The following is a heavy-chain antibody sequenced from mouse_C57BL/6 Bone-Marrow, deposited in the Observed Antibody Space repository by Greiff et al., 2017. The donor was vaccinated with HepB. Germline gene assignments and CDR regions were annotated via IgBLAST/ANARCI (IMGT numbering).Heavy chain of an antibody. CDR2: ISSGGSYT. CDR3: ARNRIYYDYLDY. V-gene: IGHV5-6*01. CDR1: GFTFSSYG. D-gene: IGHD2-4*01. Sequence: EVMLVESGGDLVKPGGSLKLSCAASGFTFSSYGMSWVRQTPDKRLEWVATISSGGSYTYYPDSVKGRFTISRDNAKNTLYLQMSSLKSEDTAMYYCARNRIYYDYLDYWGQGTSVTVSS. J-gene: IGHJ4*01.